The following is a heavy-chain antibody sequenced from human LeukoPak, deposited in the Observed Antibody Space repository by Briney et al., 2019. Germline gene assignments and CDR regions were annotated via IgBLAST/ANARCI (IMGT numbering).Heavy chain of an antibody. CDR2: ICSGGST. V-gene: IGHV3-53*01. CDR1: GFTVSSNY. J-gene: IGHJ6*02. CDR3: AREKPGVYYYYGMDV. Sequence: GGSLRLSCAASGFTVSSNYMSWVRQAPGKGLEWVSVICSGGSTYYADSVKGRFTISRDNSKNTLYLQMNSLRAEDTAVYYCAREKPGVYYYYGMDVWGQGTTVTVSS. D-gene: IGHD1-14*01.